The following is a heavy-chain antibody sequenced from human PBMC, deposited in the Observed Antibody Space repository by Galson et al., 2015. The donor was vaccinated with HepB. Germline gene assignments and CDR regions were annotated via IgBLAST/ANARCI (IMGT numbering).Heavy chain of an antibody. Sequence: SLRLSCAASGFIFGSYWMSWVRQAPGKGLEWVANIKLDGSDKYYVDSVNGRFTISRDNAKNSLYLQMNNLRAEDTAIYYCAKDDAGIGMSYWGRGTLVTVFS. CDR1: GFIFGSYW. D-gene: IGHD6-13*01. V-gene: IGHV3-7*03. CDR3: AKDDAGIGMSY. J-gene: IGHJ4*02. CDR2: IKLDGSDK.